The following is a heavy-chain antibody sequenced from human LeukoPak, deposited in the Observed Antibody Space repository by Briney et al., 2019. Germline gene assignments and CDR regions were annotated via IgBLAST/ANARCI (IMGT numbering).Heavy chain of an antibody. J-gene: IGHJ4*02. V-gene: IGHV4-34*01. CDR1: GGSISSYY. CDR2: INHSGST. D-gene: IGHD6-19*01. Sequence: PSETLSLTCTVSGGSISSYYWSWIRQPPGEGLEWIGEINHSGSTNYNPSLKSRVTISVDTSKNQFSLKLSSVTAADTAVYYCARVHYSGCSFWGQGTLVTVSS. CDR3: ARVHYSGCSF.